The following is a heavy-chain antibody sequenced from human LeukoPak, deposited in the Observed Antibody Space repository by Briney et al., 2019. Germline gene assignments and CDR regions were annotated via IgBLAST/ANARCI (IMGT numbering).Heavy chain of an antibody. D-gene: IGHD3-22*01. CDR3: AREPLPLYYYDSSAYPMGYFDF. J-gene: IGHJ4*02. Sequence: ASVKVSCKASGYTFTGYYMHWVRQAPGQGLEWMGWINPNSGGTNYAQKFQGRVTMTRDTSISTAYMELSRLRFDDTAVYYCAREPLPLYYYDSSAYPMGYFDFWGQGTLVTVSS. CDR2: INPNSGGT. CDR1: GYTFTGYY. V-gene: IGHV1-2*02.